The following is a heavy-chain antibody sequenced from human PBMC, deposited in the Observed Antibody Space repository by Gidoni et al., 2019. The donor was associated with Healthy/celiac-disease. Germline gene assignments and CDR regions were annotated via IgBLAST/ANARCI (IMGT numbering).Heavy chain of an antibody. Sequence: EVQLVESVGGLVQLGGSLRLSCAAPAFTFSSYAMHWVRQAPGKGLEYVSAISSNGGSTYYANSVKGRFTISRDNSKNTLYLQMGSLRAEDMAVYYCAREQWLAQFDYWGQGTLVTVSS. CDR3: AREQWLAQFDY. J-gene: IGHJ4*02. CDR2: ISSNGGST. D-gene: IGHD6-19*01. V-gene: IGHV3-64*01. CDR1: AFTFSSYA.